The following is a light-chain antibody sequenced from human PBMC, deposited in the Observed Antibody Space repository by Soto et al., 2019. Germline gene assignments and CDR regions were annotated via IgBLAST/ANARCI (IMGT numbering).Light chain of an antibody. CDR2: LNSDGSH. J-gene: IGLJ2*01. CDR3: QTWGTGIQV. V-gene: IGLV4-69*01. Sequence: QLVLTQSPSASASLGASVKLTCTLSSGHSSYAIAWHQQQPEKGPRYLMKLNSDGSHNKGDGIPDRFSGSSSGAERYLTISSLQSEDEAEYYCQTWGTGIQVFGGGTKVTVL. CDR1: SGHSSYA.